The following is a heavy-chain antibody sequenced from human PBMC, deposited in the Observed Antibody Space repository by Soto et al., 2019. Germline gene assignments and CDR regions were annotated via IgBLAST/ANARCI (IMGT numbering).Heavy chain of an antibody. J-gene: IGHJ4*02. CDR1: GFTFSSYS. Sequence: PGGSLRLSCAASGFTFSSYSMNWVRQAPGKGLEWVSYISSSSSSTIYYADSVKGRFTISRDNAKNSLYLQMNSLRAEDTAVYYCARETYYYDSSGYPDPPPFFDYWGQGTLVTVSS. V-gene: IGHV3-48*01. CDR3: ARETYYYDSSGYPDPPPFFDY. CDR2: ISSSSSSTI. D-gene: IGHD3-22*01.